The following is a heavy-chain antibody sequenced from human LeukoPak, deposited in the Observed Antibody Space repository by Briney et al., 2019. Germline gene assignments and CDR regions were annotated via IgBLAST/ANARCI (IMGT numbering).Heavy chain of an antibody. CDR3: ARVPENYYDSSGYHY. Sequence: ASVKVSCMASGYTFTGYYMHWVRQAPGQGLEWMGWINPNSGGTNYAQKFQGRVTMTRDTSISTAYMELSRLRSDDTAVYYCARVPENYYDSSGYHYWGQGTLVTVSS. D-gene: IGHD3-22*01. CDR2: INPNSGGT. J-gene: IGHJ4*02. V-gene: IGHV1-2*02. CDR1: GYTFTGYY.